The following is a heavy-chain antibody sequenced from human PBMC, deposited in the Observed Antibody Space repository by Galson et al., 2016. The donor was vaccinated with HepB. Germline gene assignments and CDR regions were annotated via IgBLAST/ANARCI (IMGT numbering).Heavy chain of an antibody. D-gene: IGHD3-3*01. Sequence: SLRLSCAASGFSLRSYAMHWVRQAPGKGLEYVSGIRRLGDTPRYAESMKDRFTISRDNSKNTLYLEMRNLRVEDTAVYFCVKDEYFETRGPKDVFDYWGQGTLVTVSS. V-gene: IGHV3-64D*06. J-gene: IGHJ4*02. CDR1: GFSLRSYA. CDR3: VKDEYFETRGPKDVFDY. CDR2: IRRLGDTP.